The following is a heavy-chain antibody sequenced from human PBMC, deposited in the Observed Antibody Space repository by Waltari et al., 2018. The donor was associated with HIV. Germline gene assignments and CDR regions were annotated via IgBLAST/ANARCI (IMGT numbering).Heavy chain of an antibody. CDR3: ARNPPPGKPLVGTGWFDP. CDR2: IYYSGST. J-gene: IGHJ5*02. D-gene: IGHD6-13*01. V-gene: IGHV4-59*01. Sequence: QVQLQESGPGLVKPSETLSLTCPVSGGSISSFSWSWIRQPPGKGLEWIGYIYYSGSTNYNPSLKSRVTISVDTSKNQFSLKVTSVTAADTALYYCARNPPPGKPLVGTGWFDPWGQGTLVTVSS. CDR1: GGSISSFS.